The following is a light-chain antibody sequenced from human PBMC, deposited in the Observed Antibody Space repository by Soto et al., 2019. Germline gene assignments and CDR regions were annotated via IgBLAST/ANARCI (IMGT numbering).Light chain of an antibody. J-gene: IGKJ1*01. CDR2: DAF. CDR1: QSVSTSY. Sequence: EIVLTQSPGTLCLSPGERATLSCRASQSVSTSYVAWYQQKFGQAPRLLIYDAFSRATGIPDRFSASGSRTDFTLAITILVPEDFEVYYRQQYNTFGQGTRWIS. V-gene: IGKV3-20*01. CDR3: QQYNT.